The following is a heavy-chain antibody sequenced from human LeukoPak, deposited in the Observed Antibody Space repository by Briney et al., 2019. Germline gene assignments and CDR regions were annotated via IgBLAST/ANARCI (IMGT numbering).Heavy chain of an antibody. J-gene: IGHJ3*02. V-gene: IGHV5-51*01. CDR3: ASSAYCGGDCYSTDAFDI. Sequence: GESLKISCKGSGYSFTSYWIGWVRQMPGKGLEWMGIIYPGDSDTRYSPSFQGQVTISADKSISTAYLQWNSLKASDTAMYYCASSAYCGGDCYSTDAFDIWGQGTMVTVSS. CDR1: GYSFTSYW. D-gene: IGHD2-21*02. CDR2: IYPGDSDT.